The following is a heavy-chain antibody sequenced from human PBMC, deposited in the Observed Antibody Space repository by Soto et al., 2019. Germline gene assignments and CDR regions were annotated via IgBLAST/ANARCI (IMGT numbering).Heavy chain of an antibody. CDR2: IFYTGST. D-gene: IGHD6-13*01. CDR1: YGSVDSNRYY. CDR3: ARPKSIGAAAGKGWFDT. J-gene: IGHJ5*02. V-gene: IGHV4-39*01. Sequence: PSQTLSDTCTFSYGSVDSNRYYLACQHQPPLKGLEWIGSIFYTGSTYYSPSLKGRLIISVDPSKNQFSLKLTSVTAADTAMYYCARPKSIGAAAGKGWFDTWGEGTLVTLSS.